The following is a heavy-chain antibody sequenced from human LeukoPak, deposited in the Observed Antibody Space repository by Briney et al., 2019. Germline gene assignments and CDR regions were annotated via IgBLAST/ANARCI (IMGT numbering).Heavy chain of an antibody. Sequence: SETLPLTCTVSGGSISGHFWSWIRQPPGKGLEWIGYIYYTGRTSHNPSLKSRVSMSVDTSKNQFSLNLNSVTAADTAVYYCARDVPVETSNAFDIWGQGTMVIVSS. CDR1: GGSISGHF. CDR2: IYYTGRT. V-gene: IGHV4-59*11. J-gene: IGHJ3*02. D-gene: IGHD5-24*01. CDR3: ARDVPVETSNAFDI.